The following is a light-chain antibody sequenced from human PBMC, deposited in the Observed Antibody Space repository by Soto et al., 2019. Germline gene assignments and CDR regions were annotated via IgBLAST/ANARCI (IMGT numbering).Light chain of an antibody. CDR2: KAS. J-gene: IGKJ1*01. Sequence: DIQMTQSPSTLSASVGDRVTITCRASQSITGWLAWFQQKPGKAPKLLISKASSLQSGVPSRFSGSGSGTEFTLTISSLQPDDFATYYCQQYNPYSPWTFGQGTKVDFK. V-gene: IGKV1-5*03. CDR1: QSITGW. CDR3: QQYNPYSPWT.